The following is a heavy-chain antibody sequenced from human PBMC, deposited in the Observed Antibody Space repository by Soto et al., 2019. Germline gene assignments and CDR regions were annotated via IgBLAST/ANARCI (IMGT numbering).Heavy chain of an antibody. J-gene: IGHJ6*02. D-gene: IGHD6-6*01. CDR3: ARGPSSSSGGYYYGMDV. Sequence: GGSLRLSCAASGFTFSSYGMHWVRQAPGKGLEWVAVIWYDGSNKYYADSVKGRFTISRDNSKNTLYLQMNSLRAEDTAVYYCARGPSSSSGGYYYGMDVWGQGTTVTV. CDR2: IWYDGSNK. V-gene: IGHV3-33*01. CDR1: GFTFSSYG.